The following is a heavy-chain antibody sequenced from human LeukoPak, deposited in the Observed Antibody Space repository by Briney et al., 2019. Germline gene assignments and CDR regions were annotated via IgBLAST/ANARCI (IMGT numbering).Heavy chain of an antibody. J-gene: IGHJ4*02. Sequence: GGSLRLSFAAPGFPVSSNYMSWVRPAPGKGLEGGSVIYSGGSTYYADSVKGRFTISRDNSKNTLYLQMNSLRAEDTAVYYCARASQGGTYLWETPYYFDYWGQGTLVTVSS. D-gene: IGHD1-26*01. CDR2: IYSGGST. CDR3: ARASQGGTYLWETPYYFDY. CDR1: GFPVSSNY. V-gene: IGHV3-66*01.